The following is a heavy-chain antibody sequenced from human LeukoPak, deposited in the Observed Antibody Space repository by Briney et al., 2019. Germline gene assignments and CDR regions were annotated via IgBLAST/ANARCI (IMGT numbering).Heavy chain of an antibody. J-gene: IGHJ4*02. CDR3: ATGGGWYFDY. D-gene: IGHD6-19*01. V-gene: IGHV3-7*01. Sequence: PGGXLRLSCAASGFTFSNYWMNWVRQAPGKGLEWVASIGQDGSENYYVDSVKGRFTISRDNAKNSLYLQMNSLRVEDTAVYYCATGGGWYFDYWGQGALITASS. CDR1: GFTFSNYW. CDR2: IGQDGSEN.